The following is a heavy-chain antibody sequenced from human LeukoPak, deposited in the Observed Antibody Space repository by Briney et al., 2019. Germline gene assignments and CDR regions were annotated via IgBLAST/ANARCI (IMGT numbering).Heavy chain of an antibody. V-gene: IGHV3-23*01. CDR1: GFTVSDYA. CDR2: IGHTLGST. D-gene: IGHD3-10*01. CDR3: AKDPFYYGTGGPT. J-gene: IGHJ4*02. Sequence: GGSLRLSCAPSGFTVSDYAMSWVRQAPGKGLEWVSCIGHTLGSTYYTESVKGRFIISRDSSKNTVFLRMNSLRADDTAVYYCAKDPFYYGTGGPTWGQGTLVTVSS.